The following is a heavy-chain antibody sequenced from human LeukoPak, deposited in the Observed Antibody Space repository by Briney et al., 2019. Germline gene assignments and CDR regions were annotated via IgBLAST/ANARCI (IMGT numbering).Heavy chain of an antibody. CDR1: GVSISSYY. J-gene: IGHJ6*03. Sequence: SETLSLTCTVSGVSISSYYWSWIRQPPGKGLEWIGYIYTSGSTNYNPSLKSRVTISVDTSKNQFSLKLSSVTAADTAVYYCASIAVARPGGPYYYYYMDVWGKGTTVTVSS. CDR2: IYTSGST. V-gene: IGHV4-4*09. D-gene: IGHD6-19*01. CDR3: ASIAVARPGGPYYYYYMDV.